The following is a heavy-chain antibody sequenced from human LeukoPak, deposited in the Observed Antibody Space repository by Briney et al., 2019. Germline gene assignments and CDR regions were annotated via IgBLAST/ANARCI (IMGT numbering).Heavy chain of an antibody. Sequence: SETLSLTCTVSGGSISSSSYYWGWIRQPPGKGQEWIGSIYYSGSTYYNPSLKSRVHISVDTSKNQFSLKLSSVTAADTAVYYCARPSRPEYYDFWSGYLFDPWGQGTLVTVSS. V-gene: IGHV4-39*01. J-gene: IGHJ5*02. CDR1: GGSISSSSYY. CDR3: ARPSRPEYYDFWSGYLFDP. D-gene: IGHD3-3*01. CDR2: IYYSGST.